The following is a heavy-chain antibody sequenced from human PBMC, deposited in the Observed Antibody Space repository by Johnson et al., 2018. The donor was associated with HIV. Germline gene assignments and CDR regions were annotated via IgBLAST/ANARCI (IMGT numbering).Heavy chain of an antibody. Sequence: VQLVESGGGVVQPGRSLRLSCAASGFTVSSNYMNWVRQAPGKGLEWVSVIYSGGSTYYADSVKGRFTISRDNSKNTLYLQMNSLRAEDTAVYYCARDWGTGTSGFGACDIWGQGTMVTVSS. CDR3: ARDWGTGTSGFGACDI. CDR2: IYSGGST. J-gene: IGHJ3*02. V-gene: IGHV3-66*01. D-gene: IGHD4-17*01. CDR1: GFTVSSNY.